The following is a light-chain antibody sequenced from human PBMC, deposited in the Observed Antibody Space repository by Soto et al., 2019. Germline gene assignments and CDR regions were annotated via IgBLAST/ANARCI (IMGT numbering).Light chain of an antibody. CDR3: QQYGSSPGT. CDR1: QSVSSSY. V-gene: IGKV3-20*01. CDR2: GAS. J-gene: IGKJ1*01. Sequence: MVLTQSPGTRSLSRGEVGGPGCMASQSVSSSYLAWYQQKPGQAPRLLIYGASSRATGIPDRFSGSGSGTDFTLTISRLEPEDFAVYYCQQYGSSPGTFGQGTKVDIK.